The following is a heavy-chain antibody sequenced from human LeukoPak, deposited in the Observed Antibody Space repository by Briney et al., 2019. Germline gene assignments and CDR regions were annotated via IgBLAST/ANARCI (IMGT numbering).Heavy chain of an antibody. J-gene: IGHJ4*02. CDR2: IYHSGST. CDR1: GGSISSGGYS. Sequence: PSQTLSLTCAVSGGSISSGGYSWSWIRQLPGKGLEWIGYIYHSGSTYYNPSLKSRVTISVDRSKNQFSLKLSSVTAADTAVYYCARGGDWWDFDYWGQGTLVTVSS. D-gene: IGHD2-21*02. CDR3: ARGGDWWDFDY. V-gene: IGHV4-30-2*01.